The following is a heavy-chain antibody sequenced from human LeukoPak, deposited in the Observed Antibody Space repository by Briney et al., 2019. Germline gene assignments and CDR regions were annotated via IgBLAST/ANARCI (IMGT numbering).Heavy chain of an antibody. V-gene: IGHV4-34*01. CDR1: GGSFSGYY. J-gene: IGHJ4*02. D-gene: IGHD2-2*02. CDR3: ARCTSTSCYNFDY. CDR2: INHSGST. Sequence: PSETLSLTCAVYGGSFSGYYWSWIRQPPGKGLEWIGEINHSGSTNYNPSLKSRVTISVDTSKNQFSLNLNSVTAADTAVYYCARCTSTSCYNFDYWGQGTLVTVSS.